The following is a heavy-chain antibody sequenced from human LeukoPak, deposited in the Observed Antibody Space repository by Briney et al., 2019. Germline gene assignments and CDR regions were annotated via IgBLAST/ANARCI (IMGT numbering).Heavy chain of an antibody. CDR1: GFGFSTHD. Sequence: GGSLRLSCVASGFGFSTHDMSWGRQTPGKGLEWVSSISGFDSGTYYTDSVRGRFTISRDTSKNTLYMQMNNLRAEDTAVYYCVKGFHFDWWGQGALVTVSS. CDR3: VKGFHFDW. V-gene: IGHV3-23*01. J-gene: IGHJ4*02. CDR2: ISGFDSGT.